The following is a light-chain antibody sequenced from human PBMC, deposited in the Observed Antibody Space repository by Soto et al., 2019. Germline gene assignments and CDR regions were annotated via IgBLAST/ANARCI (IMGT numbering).Light chain of an antibody. J-gene: IGKJ1*01. Sequence: DIQMTQSPSSLSASVGDRVTITCRASQGISNFLAWYQQRPGKVPKLLIYAASTLQSGVPSRFSGSRSGTDFTLTISSLQPEDGAAYYCQKYNSAPPTFGQGTKVEIK. CDR1: QGISNF. V-gene: IGKV1-27*01. CDR3: QKYNSAPPT. CDR2: AAS.